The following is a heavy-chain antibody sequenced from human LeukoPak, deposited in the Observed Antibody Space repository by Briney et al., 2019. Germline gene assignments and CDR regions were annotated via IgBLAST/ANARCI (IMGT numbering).Heavy chain of an antibody. CDR2: INTNTGNP. CDR1: GYTFTTYA. J-gene: IGHJ4*02. CDR3: ARFTVVTPYYFDY. V-gene: IGHV7-4-1*02. Sequence: GASVKASCKASGYTFTTYAMNWVRQAPGQGLEWMGWINTNTGNPMYAQGFTGRFVFSLDTSVSTAYLQISSLKAEDTAVYYCARFTVVTPYYFDYWGQGTLVTVSS. D-gene: IGHD4-23*01.